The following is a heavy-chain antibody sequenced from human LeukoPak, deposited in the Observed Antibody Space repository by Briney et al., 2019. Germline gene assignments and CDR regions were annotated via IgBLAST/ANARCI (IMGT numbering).Heavy chain of an antibody. D-gene: IGHD3-10*01. V-gene: IGHV3-23*01. CDR1: GFTLSSYA. Sequence: GGSLRLSCAASGFTLSSYAMSWVRQAPGKGLERVSAISGRGGSTYYADSVKGRVTISRDNSKNTRYLQMNSLRAEDTAVYDCATCALWFGELLLGAEYFQHWGQGTLVTVSS. CDR2: ISGRGGST. CDR3: ATCALWFGELLLGAEYFQH. J-gene: IGHJ1*01.